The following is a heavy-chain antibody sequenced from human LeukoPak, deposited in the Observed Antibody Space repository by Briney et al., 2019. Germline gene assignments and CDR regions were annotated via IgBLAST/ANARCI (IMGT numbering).Heavy chain of an antibody. J-gene: IGHJ6*03. V-gene: IGHV1-8*01. D-gene: IGHD3-10*01. CDR2: MNANSGNT. CDR3: ARANYGSGSYHPYYYYMDV. CDR1: GYSFTSYD. Sequence: ASVTVSCTASGYSFTSYDIDWVRQAAGQGLEWMGWMNANSGNTGYAQKFQGRVTLTRDTSTSTAYMELTGLRSEDTAVYYCARANYGSGSYHPYYYYMDVWGKGTTVTVSS.